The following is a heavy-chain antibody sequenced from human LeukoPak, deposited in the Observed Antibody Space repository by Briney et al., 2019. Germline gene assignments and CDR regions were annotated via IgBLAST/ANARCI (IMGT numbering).Heavy chain of an antibody. CDR2: INHSGST. J-gene: IGHJ6*02. V-gene: IGHV4-34*01. CDR3: ARGQWLVQWGYYYYYYGMDV. Sequence: PSETLSLTCAVYGGSFSGYYWSWIRQPPGKGLEWIGEINHSGSTNYNPSLKSRVTISVDTSKNQFSLKLSSVTAADTAVYYCARGQWLVQWGYYYYYYGMDVWGQGTTVTVSS. CDR1: GGSFSGYY. D-gene: IGHD6-19*01.